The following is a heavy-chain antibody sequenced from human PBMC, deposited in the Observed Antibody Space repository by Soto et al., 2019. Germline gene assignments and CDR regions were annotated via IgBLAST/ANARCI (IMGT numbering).Heavy chain of an antibody. J-gene: IGHJ4*02. D-gene: IGHD2-2*01. CDR1: GFTFSRYA. Sequence: GGSLRLSCAASGFTFSRYAMNWVRQAPGKGLEWVSGISGSGDRTKYADSVKGRFTISRDNSEDTLYLEVNTLRADDTAVYYCASFCSTSCYDFDYWGQGTLVTVSS. V-gene: IGHV3-23*01. CDR3: ASFCSTSCYDFDY. CDR2: ISGSGDRT.